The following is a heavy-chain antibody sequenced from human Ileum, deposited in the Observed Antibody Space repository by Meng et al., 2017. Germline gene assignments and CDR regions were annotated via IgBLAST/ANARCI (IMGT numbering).Heavy chain of an antibody. J-gene: IGHJ4*02. Sequence: AKLQEWGPRQVGPAVTLSLADSVSGGSVRSGSCYGMWCRQPPGKGLVWSGPIYYCGSTNYNRSLQSRVTISVDMSTNQFSLKLNSVTAADAAISFCARSSTSPASYLFDYWGQGTLVTVSS. V-gene: IGHV4-61*01. CDR2: IYYCGST. D-gene: IGHD1-14*01. CDR1: GGSVRSGSCY. CDR3: ARSSTSPASYLFDY.